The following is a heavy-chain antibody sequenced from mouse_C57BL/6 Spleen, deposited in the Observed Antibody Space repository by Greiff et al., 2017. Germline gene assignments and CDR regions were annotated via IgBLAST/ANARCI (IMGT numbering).Heavy chain of an antibody. CDR1: GYAFSSYW. D-gene: IGHD4-1*02. J-gene: IGHJ2*01. CDR3: ARSDQLGGLDD. V-gene: IGHV1-80*01. Sequence: VQLQQSGAELVKPGASVKISCKASGYAFSSYWMNWVKQRPGKGLEWIGQIYPGDGDTNYNGKFKGKATLTADKSSSTAYMQLSSLTSEDSAVYFCARSDQLGGLDDWGQGTTRTVSS. CDR2: IYPGDGDT.